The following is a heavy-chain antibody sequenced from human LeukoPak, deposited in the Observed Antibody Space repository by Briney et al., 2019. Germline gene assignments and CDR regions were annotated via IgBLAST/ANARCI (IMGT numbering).Heavy chain of an antibody. V-gene: IGHV3-30*04. CDR3: AKGYYDSSGPWPLDWFDP. Sequence: PGRSLRLSCAASGFTFSIYHMHWVRQAPGWGLEWVAVMSYDGRNKYYADSVKGRFTISRDNSKNTLYLQMNSLRAEDTAVYYCAKGYYDSSGPWPLDWFDPWGQGTLVTVSS. CDR1: GFTFSIYH. J-gene: IGHJ5*02. D-gene: IGHD3-22*01. CDR2: MSYDGRNK.